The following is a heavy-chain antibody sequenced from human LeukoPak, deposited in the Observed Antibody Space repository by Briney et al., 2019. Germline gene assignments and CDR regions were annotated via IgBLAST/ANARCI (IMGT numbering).Heavy chain of an antibody. CDR2: INPNSGGT. V-gene: IGHV1-2*02. CDR1: GYTFTGYY. D-gene: IGHD3-22*01. J-gene: IGHJ4*02. Sequence: GASVKVSCKASGYTFTGYYMHWVRQAPGQGLEWMGWINPNSGGTNYAQKFQGRVTMTRDTSISTAYMELSRLRFDDTAVYYCAREHYDTSGYYYYFDDWGRGTLVTVSS. CDR3: AREHYDTSGYYYYFDD.